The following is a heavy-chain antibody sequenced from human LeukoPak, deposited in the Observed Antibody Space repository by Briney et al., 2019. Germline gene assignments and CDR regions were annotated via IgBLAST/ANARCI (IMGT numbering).Heavy chain of an antibody. Sequence: SETLSLTCTVSGGSISSYYWSWIRQPPGKGLEWVGYIYYSGSTNYNPSLKSRVTISVDTSKNKFSLKLSSVTAADTAVDYCAREGGDYGGLDYWGQGTLVTVSS. CDR2: IYYSGST. D-gene: IGHD4-17*01. CDR3: AREGGDYGGLDY. CDR1: GGSISSYY. J-gene: IGHJ4*02. V-gene: IGHV4-59*01.